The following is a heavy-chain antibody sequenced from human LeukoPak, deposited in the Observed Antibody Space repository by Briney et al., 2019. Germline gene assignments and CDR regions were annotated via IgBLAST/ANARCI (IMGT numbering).Heavy chain of an antibody. CDR3: ATIFGIAARPGDGWFDP. Sequence: GGSLRLSCAASGFTFSSYWMSWVRQAPGKGLEWVANIKQDGSEKYYVDSVKGRFTISRDNAKNSLYLQMNSLRAEDTAVYYCATIFGIAARPGDGWFDPWGQGTLVTVSS. D-gene: IGHD6-6*01. CDR1: GFTFSSYW. J-gene: IGHJ5*02. V-gene: IGHV3-7*01. CDR2: IKQDGSEK.